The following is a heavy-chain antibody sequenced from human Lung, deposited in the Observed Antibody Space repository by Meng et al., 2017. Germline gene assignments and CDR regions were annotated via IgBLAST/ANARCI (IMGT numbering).Heavy chain of an antibody. J-gene: IGHJ5*02. V-gene: IGHV4-4*03. CDR3: ARGSITMVRGVSVFDP. Sequence: QGQSQESGPGLVKPPGTRSLTCAVSGGSISSSNWWSWVRQPPGKGLEWIGEIYHSGSTNYNPSLKSRVTISVDKSKNQFSLKLSSVTAADTAVYYCARGSITMVRGVSVFDPWGQGTLVTVSS. D-gene: IGHD3-10*01. CDR2: IYHSGST. CDR1: GGSISSSNW.